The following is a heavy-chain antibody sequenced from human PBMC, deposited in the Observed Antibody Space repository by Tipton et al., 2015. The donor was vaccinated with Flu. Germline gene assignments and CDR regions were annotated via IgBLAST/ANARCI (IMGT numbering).Heavy chain of an antibody. CDR1: GFTFDDYA. Sequence: SLRLSCAASGFTFDDYAMHWVRQAPGKGLEWVSSISWKSNAIGYADSVKGRFTISRDNAKNSLYLQMDSLRPEDTALYYCVKDNGAAASSMGYFDYWGQGTLLTVSS. J-gene: IGHJ4*02. CDR2: ISWKSNAI. CDR3: VKDNGAAASSMGYFDY. D-gene: IGHD6-13*01. V-gene: IGHV3-9*01.